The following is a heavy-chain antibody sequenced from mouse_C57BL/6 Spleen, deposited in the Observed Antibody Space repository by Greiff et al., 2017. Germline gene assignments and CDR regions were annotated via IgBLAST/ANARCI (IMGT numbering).Heavy chain of an antibody. CDR2: IDPSDSYT. V-gene: IGHV1-69*01. CDR1: GYTFTSYW. J-gene: IGHJ4*01. D-gene: IGHD2-2*01. Sequence: QFQLQQPGAELVMPGASVKLSCKASGYTFTSYWMHWVKQRPGQGLEWIGEIDPSDSYTNYNHKFKGKSTLTVDKSSSTAYMQLSSLTSEDSAVYYCARYGGLRRYYYAMDYWGQGTSVTVSS. CDR3: ARYGGLRRYYYAMDY.